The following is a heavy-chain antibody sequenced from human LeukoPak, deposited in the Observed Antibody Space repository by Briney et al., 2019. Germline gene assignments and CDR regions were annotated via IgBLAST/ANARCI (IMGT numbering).Heavy chain of an antibody. J-gene: IGHJ5*02. Sequence: ASVKVSCKASGYTFTSYDINWVRQAPGQGLEWMGWINPNSGGTNYALKFQGRVTMTRDTSISTAYMELSRLRSDDTAVYYCARSVVAALNWFDPWGQGTLVTVSS. D-gene: IGHD2-15*01. CDR3: ARSVVAALNWFDP. CDR1: GYTFTSYD. V-gene: IGHV1-2*02. CDR2: INPNSGGT.